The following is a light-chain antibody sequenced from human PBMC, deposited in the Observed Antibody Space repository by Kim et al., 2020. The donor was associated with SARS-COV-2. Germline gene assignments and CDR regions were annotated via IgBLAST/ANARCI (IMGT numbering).Light chain of an antibody. CDR2: GKN. CDR1: SLRSYY. V-gene: IGLV3-19*01. J-gene: IGLJ2*01. Sequence: ALGQTVRITCQGDSLRSYYASWYQQKPGQAPVLVIYGKNNRPSGIPDRFPGSSSGNTASLTITGAQAEDEADYYCNSRDSSGNHVVFGGGTQLTVL. CDR3: NSRDSSGNHVV.